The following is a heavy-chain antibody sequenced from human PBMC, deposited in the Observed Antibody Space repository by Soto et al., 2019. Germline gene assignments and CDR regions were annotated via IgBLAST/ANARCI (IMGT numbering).Heavy chain of an antibody. CDR3: ARRRDGYNSAFDI. J-gene: IGHJ3*02. V-gene: IGHV1-69*13. D-gene: IGHD5-12*01. Sequence: ASVKVSCKASGGTLSNYAINWVRQAPGLGLEWMGQVTPKLATAKHAQKFQGRVTITADESASTAYMYVSSLRSEDTAVYFCARRRDGYNSAFDIWGQGTLVTVSS. CDR1: GGTLSNYA. CDR2: VTPKLATA.